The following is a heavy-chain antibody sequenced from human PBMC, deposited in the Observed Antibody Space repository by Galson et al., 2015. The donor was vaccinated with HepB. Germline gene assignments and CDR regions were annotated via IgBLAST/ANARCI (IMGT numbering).Heavy chain of an antibody. J-gene: IGHJ6*02. CDR1: GFTFGDYA. V-gene: IGHV3-49*04. D-gene: IGHD3-16*01. Sequence: SLRLSCAASGFTFGDYAMSWVRQAPGKGLEWVGFIRSKAYGGTTEYAASVKGRFTISRDDSKSIAYLQMNSLKTEDTAVYYCTRGLGARRDYYYGMDVWGQGTTVTVSS. CDR2: IRSKAYGGTT. CDR3: TRGLGARRDYYYGMDV.